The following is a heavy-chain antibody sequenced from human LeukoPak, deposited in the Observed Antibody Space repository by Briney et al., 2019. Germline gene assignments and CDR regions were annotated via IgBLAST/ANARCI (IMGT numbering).Heavy chain of an antibody. CDR2: INPSGGST. V-gene: IGHV1-46*01. CDR1: GYTFTSYY. Sequence: ASVKVSCKASGYTFTSYYMHWVRQAPGQGLEWMGIINPSGGSTSYAQKFQGRVTMTRDTSTSTVYMELSSLRSEDTAVYYCAREAYMITVPIPGAFDIWGQGTMVTVSS. J-gene: IGHJ3*02. D-gene: IGHD3-16*01. CDR3: AREAYMITVPIPGAFDI.